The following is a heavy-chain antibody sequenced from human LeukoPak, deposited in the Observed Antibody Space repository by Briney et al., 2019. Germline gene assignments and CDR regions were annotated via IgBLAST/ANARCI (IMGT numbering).Heavy chain of an antibody. D-gene: IGHD6-13*01. CDR3: ARRIAAAGVGIVY. CDR2: MNPDSGNT. CDR1: GHTFTSYD. Sequence: GASVKVSCKASGHTFTSYDINWVRQATGQGREWMGWMNPDSGNTGYAQKFQGRVTMTRNPSISAAYMELSSLTSEDTAVYYCARRIAAAGVGIVYWGQGTLVTVSS. J-gene: IGHJ4*02. V-gene: IGHV1-8*01.